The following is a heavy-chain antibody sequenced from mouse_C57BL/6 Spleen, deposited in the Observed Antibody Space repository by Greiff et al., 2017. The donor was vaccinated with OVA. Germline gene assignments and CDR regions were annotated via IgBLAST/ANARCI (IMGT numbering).Heavy chain of an antibody. CDR1: GYTFTSYW. Sequence: VQLQQSGPVLARPGASVKMSCKTSGYTFTSYWMHWVKQRPGQGLEWIGAIYPGNSDTSYNQKFKGKAKLTAVTSASTAYMELSSLTNEDSAVYYCTRERTTVVPYFDYWGQGTTLTVSS. D-gene: IGHD1-1*01. CDR2: IYPGNSDT. CDR3: TRERTTVVPYFDY. V-gene: IGHV1-5*01. J-gene: IGHJ2*01.